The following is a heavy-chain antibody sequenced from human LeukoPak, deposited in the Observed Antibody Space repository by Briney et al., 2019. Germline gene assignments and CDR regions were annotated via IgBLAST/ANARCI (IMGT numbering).Heavy chain of an antibody. D-gene: IGHD5-18*01. J-gene: IGHJ5*02. CDR1: GYTFTGYY. CDR2: INPNSGGT. CDR3: ARDNWIQLSGWFDP. V-gene: IGHV1-2*02. Sequence: ASVKVSCKASGYTFTGYYMHWVRQAPGQGLEWMGWINPNSGGTNYAQKFQGRVTMTRDTSISTAYMELSRLRSDDTAVYYCARDNWIQLSGWFDPWGQGTLVTVSS.